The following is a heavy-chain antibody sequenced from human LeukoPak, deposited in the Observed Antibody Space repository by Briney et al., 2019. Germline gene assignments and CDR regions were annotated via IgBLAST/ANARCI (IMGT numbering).Heavy chain of an antibody. V-gene: IGHV1-18*01. J-gene: IGHJ4*02. D-gene: IGHD3-10*01. Sequence: ASVNVSCKASGYSFTGYGINWVRQAPGQGLEWMGWISNDNGITNYAQQFQGRVTMDTETYTSTAYMELRSLRSDDTAVYYCARGGFDYYGSGRAFDFWGQGTLVTVSS. CDR2: ISNDNGIT. CDR3: ARGGFDYYGSGRAFDF. CDR1: GYSFTGYG.